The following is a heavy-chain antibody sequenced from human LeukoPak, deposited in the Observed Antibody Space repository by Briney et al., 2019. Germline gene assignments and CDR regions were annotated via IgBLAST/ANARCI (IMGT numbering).Heavy chain of an antibody. CDR3: ASLDSSGWYDDAFDI. J-gene: IGHJ3*02. Sequence: PGGSLRLSCAASGFTFSSSAMSWVRQAPGKGLEWVSTISGSGSGGSTYYADSVKGRFTISRDNAKNSLYLQMNSLRAEDTAVYYCASLDSSGWYDDAFDIWGQGTMVTVSS. CDR2: ISGSGSGGST. CDR1: GFTFSSSA. D-gene: IGHD6-19*01. V-gene: IGHV3-23*01.